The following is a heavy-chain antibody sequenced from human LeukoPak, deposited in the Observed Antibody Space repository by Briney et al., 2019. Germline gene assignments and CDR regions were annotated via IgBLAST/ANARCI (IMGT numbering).Heavy chain of an antibody. CDR1: GFTFSSYA. V-gene: IGHV3-23*01. Sequence: GGSLRLSCAASGFTFSSYAMSWVRQAPGKGLEWVSAISGSGGSTYYADSVKGRFTISRDNSKRTLYLQMNSLRAEDTAVYYCAKASSAGDSSSWHYWGQGTLVTVSS. CDR2: ISGSGGST. D-gene: IGHD6-13*01. CDR3: AKASSAGDSSSWHY. J-gene: IGHJ4*02.